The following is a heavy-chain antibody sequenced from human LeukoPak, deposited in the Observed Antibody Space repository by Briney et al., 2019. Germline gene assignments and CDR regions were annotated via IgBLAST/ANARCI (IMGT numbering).Heavy chain of an antibody. V-gene: IGHV3-30*18. Sequence: GGSLRLSCAASGFTFSSYGMHWVRQAPGKGLDWVAFISYDGSKKYFADSVKGRLTISGDNSKSTLFLQMNSLRAEDTAVYYCAKDLHYYDSSGDYWGQGTLVTVSS. CDR3: AKDLHYYDSSGDY. CDR2: ISYDGSKK. J-gene: IGHJ4*02. D-gene: IGHD3-22*01. CDR1: GFTFSSYG.